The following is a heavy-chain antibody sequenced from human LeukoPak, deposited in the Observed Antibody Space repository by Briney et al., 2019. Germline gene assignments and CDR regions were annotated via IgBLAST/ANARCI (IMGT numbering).Heavy chain of an antibody. Sequence: PSETLSLTCTVSGGSISSSSYYWGWIRQPPGKGLEWIGSIYYSGSTYHNPSLKSRVTISVDTSKNQFSLKLSSVTAADTAIYYCARRDYGAYWYFDLWGRGTLVTVSS. D-gene: IGHD4-17*01. CDR1: GGSISSSSYY. CDR3: ARRDYGAYWYFDL. J-gene: IGHJ2*01. V-gene: IGHV4-39*01. CDR2: IYYSGST.